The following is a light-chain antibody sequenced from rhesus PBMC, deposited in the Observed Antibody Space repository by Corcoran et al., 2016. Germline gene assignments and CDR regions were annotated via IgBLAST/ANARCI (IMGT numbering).Light chain of an antibody. CDR3: QQGYGTPFT. CDR1: ENVNNY. Sequence: DIQVTQSPSYLSASVGDRVTITCRASENVNNYLNWYQQKPGKAPKPLISKASTLLSGVPSRFSGRGSGTYYTFTISSLQPEDVASCYCQQGYGTPFTIGPGTKLDIK. J-gene: IGKJ3*01. CDR2: KAS. V-gene: IGKV1-74*01.